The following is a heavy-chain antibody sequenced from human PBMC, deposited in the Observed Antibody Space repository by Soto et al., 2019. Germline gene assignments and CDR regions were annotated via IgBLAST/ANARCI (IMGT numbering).Heavy chain of an antibody. CDR2: INPNSGGT. V-gene: IGHV1-2*02. Sequence: GASVKVSCKASGYTFTGYYMHSVRQAPGQGLEWMGWINPNSGGTNYAQKFQGRGTMTRDTSISTAYMELSRLRSDDTAVYYCARGYYYDSSGYPLSGWFDPWGQGTLVTVSS. CDR1: GYTFTGYY. J-gene: IGHJ5*02. CDR3: ARGYYYDSSGYPLSGWFDP. D-gene: IGHD3-22*01.